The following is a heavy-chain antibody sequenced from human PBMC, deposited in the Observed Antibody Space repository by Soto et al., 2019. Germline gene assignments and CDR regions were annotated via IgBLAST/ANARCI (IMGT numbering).Heavy chain of an antibody. D-gene: IGHD3-10*01. CDR1: GFTFSSFW. V-gene: IGHV3-7*03. Sequence: PGGSLRLSCAASGFTFSSFWMSWVRQAPGKGLEWVANIKTDGSETHYVDSVKGRFTISRDNPKTSLFLQMNSRRVEDTAVYFCTSDRYPRFYHGSGSYPYYWGQGTPVTVSS. CDR3: TSDRYPRFYHGSGSYPYY. CDR2: IKTDGSET. J-gene: IGHJ4*02.